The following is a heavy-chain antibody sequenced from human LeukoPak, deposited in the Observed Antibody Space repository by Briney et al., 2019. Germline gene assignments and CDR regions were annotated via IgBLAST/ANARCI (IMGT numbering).Heavy chain of an antibody. V-gene: IGHV3-21*01. CDR3: ARPPYDSSGYYPFYFDY. J-gene: IGHJ4*02. CDR2: ISSSSSYI. Sequence: GSLRLSCAASGFTFSSYSMNWVRQAPGKGLEWVSSISSSSSYIYYADSVKGRFTISRDNAKNSLYLQMNSLRAEDTAVYYCARPPYDSSGYYPFYFDYWGQGTLVTVSS. CDR1: GFTFSSYS. D-gene: IGHD3-22*01.